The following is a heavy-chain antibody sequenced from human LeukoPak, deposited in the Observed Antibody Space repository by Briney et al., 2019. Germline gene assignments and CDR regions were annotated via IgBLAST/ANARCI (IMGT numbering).Heavy chain of an antibody. CDR3: AKGVSMVTPRYFGY. J-gene: IGHJ4*02. Sequence: GGSLRLSCAASGFTFSSYAMSWVRQAPGRGLEWVSAVTGSGSNTYYADSVKGRFTISRDNSKNTLYLQMNSLRAEDTAVYYCAKGVSMVTPRYFGYWGQGTLVTVSS. CDR2: VTGSGSNT. D-gene: IGHD4-23*01. CDR1: GFTFSSYA. V-gene: IGHV3-23*01.